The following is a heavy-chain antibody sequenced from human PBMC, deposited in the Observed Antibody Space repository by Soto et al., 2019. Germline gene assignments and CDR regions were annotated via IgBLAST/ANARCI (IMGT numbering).Heavy chain of an antibody. J-gene: IGHJ6*02. Sequence: ASVKVSCKASGYSFTDYNIHWVRQAPGQGLEWLGRINPKSGGTSTAQKFQGWVTMTTDTSISTASMELTRLTSDDTAIYYCARGDSTDCSNGVSSCFYNHDMDVWGQGTTVTVSS. V-gene: IGHV1-2*04. CDR3: ARGDSTDCSNGVSSCFYNHDMDV. D-gene: IGHD2-8*01. CDR2: INPKSGGT. CDR1: GYSFTDYN.